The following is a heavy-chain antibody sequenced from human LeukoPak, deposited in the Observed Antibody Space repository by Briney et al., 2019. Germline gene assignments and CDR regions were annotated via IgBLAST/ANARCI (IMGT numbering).Heavy chain of an antibody. D-gene: IGHD5-12*01. CDR2: FDPEDGET. CDR1: GYTLTELS. V-gene: IGHV1-24*01. CDR3: ATLNRYSGYDYSAFDI. Sequence: ASVKVSCTVSGYTLTELSMHWVRQAPGKGLEWMGGFDPEDGETIYAQKFQGRVTMTEDTSTDTAYMELSSLRSEDTAVYYCATLNRYSGYDYSAFDIWGQGTMVTVSS. J-gene: IGHJ3*02.